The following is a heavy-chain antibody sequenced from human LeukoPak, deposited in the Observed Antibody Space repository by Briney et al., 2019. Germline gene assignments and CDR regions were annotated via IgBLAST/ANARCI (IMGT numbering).Heavy chain of an antibody. J-gene: IGHJ6*02. CDR2: IYPADSDT. CDR1: GYTLLNYW. D-gene: IGHD3-10*01. Sequence: GESLKISCQGSGYTLLNYWIAWVRQVPGKGLEWMGIIYPADSDTRYSPFFEGQVYISADKSISTVYLHLSSLKASDTAIYYCVKGFSGTYFGMDVWGQGTTVTVSS. V-gene: IGHV5-51*01. CDR3: VKGFSGTYFGMDV.